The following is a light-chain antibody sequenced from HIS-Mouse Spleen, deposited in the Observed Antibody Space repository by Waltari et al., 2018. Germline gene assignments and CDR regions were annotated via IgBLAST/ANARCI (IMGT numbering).Light chain of an antibody. CDR3: SSYTSSSTEV. J-gene: IGLJ2*01. CDR2: DVS. Sequence: QSVLTQPASVSGSPGQSITISCTGTSSDVVGYNYVSWYQQHPGKAPKLMIYDVSNRPSGVSNRFSGSKSGNTASLTISGLQAEDEADYYCSSYTSSSTEVFGGGTKLTVL. CDR1: SSDVVGYNY. V-gene: IGLV2-14*03.